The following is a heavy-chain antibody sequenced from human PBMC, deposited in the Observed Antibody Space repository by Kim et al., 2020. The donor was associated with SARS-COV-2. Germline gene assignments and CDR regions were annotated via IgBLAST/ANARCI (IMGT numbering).Heavy chain of an antibody. D-gene: IGHD6-13*01. CDR3: AGEMDGAAAGGIN. Sequence: SETLSLTCAVYGGSFSGYYWSWIRQPPGKGLEWIGEINHSGSTNYNPSLKSRVTISVDTSKNQFSLKLSSVTAADTAVYYCAGEMDGAAAGGINWGQGTLVTVSS. CDR1: GGSFSGYY. J-gene: IGHJ4*02. V-gene: IGHV4-34*01. CDR2: INHSGST.